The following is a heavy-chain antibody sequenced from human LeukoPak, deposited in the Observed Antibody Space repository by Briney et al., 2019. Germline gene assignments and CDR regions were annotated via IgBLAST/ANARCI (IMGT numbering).Heavy chain of an antibody. V-gene: IGHV4-59*01. Sequence: SETLSLTCTVSGGSISSYYWSWIRQPPGKGLEWIGYINHSGNTNYNPSLKSRVTIAVDTSKNQFSLKLSSVTAADTAVYYCARDKGEYHDSSGYLDYWGQGTLVTVSS. CDR2: INHSGNT. J-gene: IGHJ4*02. D-gene: IGHD3-22*01. CDR3: ARDKGEYHDSSGYLDY. CDR1: GGSISSYY.